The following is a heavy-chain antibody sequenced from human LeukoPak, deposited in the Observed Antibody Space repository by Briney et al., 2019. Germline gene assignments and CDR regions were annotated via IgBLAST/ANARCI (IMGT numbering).Heavy chain of an antibody. V-gene: IGHV3-23*01. D-gene: IGHD3-22*01. Sequence: GGSLRLSCAASGFTFSSYAMSWVRRAPGKGLEWVSAISGSGGSTYYADSVKGRFTISRENSKNTLYLQMNSLRAEDTAVYYCAKCYYDSSGYYPFDYWGQGTLVTVSS. CDR1: GFTFSSYA. CDR3: AKCYYDSSGYYPFDY. J-gene: IGHJ4*02. CDR2: ISGSGGST.